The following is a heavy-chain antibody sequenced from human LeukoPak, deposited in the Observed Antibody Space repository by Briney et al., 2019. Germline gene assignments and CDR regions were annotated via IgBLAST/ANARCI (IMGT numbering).Heavy chain of an antibody. J-gene: IGHJ4*02. CDR2: ISAYNGNT. V-gene: IGHV1-18*01. Sequence: GASVKVSCKASGYTFTSYGISWVRQAPGQGLEWMGWISAYNGNTNYAQKLQGRVTMTTDTSTSTAYMELRSLRSDDTAVYYCAREAYYYGSGSYPDYWGQGTLVTVSS. D-gene: IGHD3-10*01. CDR3: AREAYYYGSGSYPDY. CDR1: GYTFTSYG.